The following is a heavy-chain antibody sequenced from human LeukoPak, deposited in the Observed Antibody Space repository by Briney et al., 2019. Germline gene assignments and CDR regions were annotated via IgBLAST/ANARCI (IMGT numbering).Heavy chain of an antibody. CDR2: FSYSGST. CDR1: GGSIGSSNYF. Sequence: SETLSLTCTVSGGSIGSSNYFWGWIRRPPGKGLEWIGSFSYSGSTYYNPSLKSRVTILVDMSKNQFSLKLSSVTAADTAMFFCARGCSSSTCTDAFDIWGQGTMVTVSS. V-gene: IGHV4-39*07. CDR3: ARGCSSSTCTDAFDI. J-gene: IGHJ3*02. D-gene: IGHD2-2*01.